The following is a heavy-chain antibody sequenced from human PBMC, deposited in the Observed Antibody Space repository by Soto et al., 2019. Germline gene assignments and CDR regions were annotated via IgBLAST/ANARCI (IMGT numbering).Heavy chain of an antibody. CDR1: GFTFDDYT. CDR3: AKDIGISYGRYYYYGMDV. Sequence: GGSLRLSCAASGFTFDDYTMHWVCQAPGKGLEWVYLISWDGGSTYYADSEKGRFTISRDNSKNSLYLQMNSLRTEDTALYYCAKDIGISYGRYYYYGMDVWGQGTTVTV. D-gene: IGHD5-18*01. V-gene: IGHV3-43*01. CDR2: ISWDGGST. J-gene: IGHJ6*02.